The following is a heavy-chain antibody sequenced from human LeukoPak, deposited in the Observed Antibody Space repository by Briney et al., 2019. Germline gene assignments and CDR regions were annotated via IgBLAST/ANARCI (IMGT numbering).Heavy chain of an antibody. CDR1: GYTFTGYY. Sequence: GASVKVSCKASGYTFTGYYMHWVRQAPGQGLEWMGWINPNSGGTNYAQKFQGWVTMTSDTSISTAYMGLSRLRSDDTAVYYCARGDSTYYYGSGSRYYFDYWGQGTLVTVSS. V-gene: IGHV1-2*04. CDR3: ARGDSTYYYGSGSRYYFDY. J-gene: IGHJ4*02. D-gene: IGHD3-10*01. CDR2: INPNSGGT.